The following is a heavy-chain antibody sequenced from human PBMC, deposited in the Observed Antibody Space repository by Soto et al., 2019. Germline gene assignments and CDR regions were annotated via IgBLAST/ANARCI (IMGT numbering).Heavy chain of an antibody. CDR3: ARGGPDLATIGSFDY. D-gene: IGHD3-16*01. J-gene: IGHJ4*02. CDR2: ISAYNGNT. CDR1: GYTFSSFG. V-gene: IGHV1-18*04. Sequence: QVQLVQSGPEVKKPGASVKVSCRASGYTFSSFGISWVRQAPGQGLEWMGWISAYNGNTNYAQSLQGRVTMTTDTSTGTAYMELRSLRSDDTAVYYCARGGPDLATIGSFDYWGQGTLVTVSS.